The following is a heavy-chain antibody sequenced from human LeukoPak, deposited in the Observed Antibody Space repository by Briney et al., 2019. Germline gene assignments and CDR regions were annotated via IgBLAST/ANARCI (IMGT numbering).Heavy chain of an antibody. CDR3: AGTLRRFLEWSYFDY. Sequence: ASVKVSCKASGYSFISYGISWVRQAPGQGLEWMGWISVYNGNTKYAQKFQGRVTMTTDTSTNTAYMELRSLRSDDTAVYYCAGTLRRFLEWSYFDYWGQGTLVTVSS. CDR2: ISVYNGNT. D-gene: IGHD3-3*01. V-gene: IGHV1-18*01. CDR1: GYSFISYG. J-gene: IGHJ4*02.